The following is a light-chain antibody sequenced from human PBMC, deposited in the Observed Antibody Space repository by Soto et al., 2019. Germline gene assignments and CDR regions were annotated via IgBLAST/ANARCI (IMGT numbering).Light chain of an antibody. CDR3: TSYRSGRTRV. Sequence: QSSLPQPASVSGSPGQSITISCTGTSSDYVSWFQHHPGTAPKLMIYEVSYRPSGVSNRFSGSKSGDTASLTISGLQADDEADYYCTSYRSGRTRVFGSGTKVTVL. CDR2: EVS. J-gene: IGLJ1*01. CDR1: SSDY. V-gene: IGLV2-14*01.